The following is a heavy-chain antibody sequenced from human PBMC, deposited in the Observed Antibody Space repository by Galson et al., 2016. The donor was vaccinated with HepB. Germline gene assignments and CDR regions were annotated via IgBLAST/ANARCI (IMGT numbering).Heavy chain of an antibody. CDR2: IIPISGTS. CDR1: GGTFNSYS. CDR3: AKDDGGFGGFDY. J-gene: IGHJ4*02. D-gene: IGHD3-10*01. Sequence: SVKVSCKASGGTFNSYSLNWVRQAPGQGLEWMAEIIPISGTSNYAQKFQGRVTITADESTSTAYMELSSLRSEDTAVYYCAKDDGGFGGFDYWGQGTLVTVSS. V-gene: IGHV1-69*13.